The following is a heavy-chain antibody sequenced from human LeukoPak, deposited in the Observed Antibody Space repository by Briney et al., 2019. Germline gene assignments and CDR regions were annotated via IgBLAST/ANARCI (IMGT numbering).Heavy chain of an antibody. CDR2: INTNNGNP. Sequence: GASVKVSCKASGYTFTSYAMNWVRQAPAQGLEWMGWINTNNGNPTYAQGFTGRFVFSLDTSVSTAYLQISSLKAEDTAVYYCAREEESGWYPWDYYYYYGMDVWGQGTTVTVSS. V-gene: IGHV7-4-1*02. CDR3: AREEESGWYPWDYYYYYGMDV. J-gene: IGHJ6*02. CDR1: GYTFTSYA. D-gene: IGHD6-19*01.